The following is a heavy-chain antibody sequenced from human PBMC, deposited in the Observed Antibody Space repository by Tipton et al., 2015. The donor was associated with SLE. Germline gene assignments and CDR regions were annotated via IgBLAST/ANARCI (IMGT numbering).Heavy chain of an antibody. V-gene: IGHV1-46*01. CDR1: GYTFTSYG. CDR3: ARDRGGDNNFDY. CDR2: INPSGGST. J-gene: IGHJ4*02. D-gene: IGHD3-10*01. Sequence: QSGPEVKKPGASVKVSCKASGYTFTSYGISWVRQAPGQGLEWMGIINPSGGSTSYAQKFQGRVTMTRDTSTSTVYMELSSLRSEDTAVYYCARDRGGDNNFDYWGQGTLVTVSS.